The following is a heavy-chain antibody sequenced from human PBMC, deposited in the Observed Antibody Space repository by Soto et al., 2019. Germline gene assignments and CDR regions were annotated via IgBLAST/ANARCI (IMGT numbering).Heavy chain of an antibody. CDR3: AKEGAE. Sequence: QVRLVQSGAEVKNPGASVKISCTASGYNFINNYIYWVRQAPGQGLEYMGIIYPSGGNTKYAQKFQARVTMPRDTSTNTVYQELTRLRFDDTAMYYCAKEGAEWGQGTLVTGSS. V-gene: IGHV1-46*01. CDR2: IYPSGGNT. J-gene: IGHJ4*02. CDR1: GYNFINNY.